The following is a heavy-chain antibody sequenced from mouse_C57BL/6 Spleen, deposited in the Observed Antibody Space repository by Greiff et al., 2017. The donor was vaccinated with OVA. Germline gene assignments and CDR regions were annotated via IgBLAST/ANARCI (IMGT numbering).Heavy chain of an antibody. CDR2: IYPRSGNT. J-gene: IGHJ3*01. Sequence: VQLQQSGAELARPGASVKLSCKASGYTFTSYGISWVKQRTGQGLEWIGEIYPRSGNTYYNEKFKGKATLTADKSSSTAYMELRSLTSEDSAVYFCARGGVFAYWGQGTLVTVSA. V-gene: IGHV1-81*01. CDR1: GYTFTSYG. CDR3: ARGGVFAY.